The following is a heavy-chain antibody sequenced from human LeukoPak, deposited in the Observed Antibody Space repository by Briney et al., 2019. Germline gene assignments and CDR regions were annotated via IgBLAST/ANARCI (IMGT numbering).Heavy chain of an antibody. CDR1: GGSFSGYY. CDR3: ARPSSWGSGSYYKGAFDI. D-gene: IGHD3-10*01. CDR2: INHSGST. J-gene: IGHJ3*02. V-gene: IGHV4-34*01. Sequence: SETLSLTCAVYGGSFSGYYWSWIRQPPGKGLEWIGEINHSGSTNYNPSLKSRVTISVDTSKNQFSLKLSSVTAADTAVYYCARPSSWGSGSYYKGAFDIRGQGTMVTVSS.